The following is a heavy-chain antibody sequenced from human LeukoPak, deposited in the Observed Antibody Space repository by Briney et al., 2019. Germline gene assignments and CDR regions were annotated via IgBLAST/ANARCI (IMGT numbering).Heavy chain of an antibody. Sequence: ASVKVSCKSSGYNFTGYIITWGRKPPGKGFKWMGRINPNIADDTDTAQNFQGRVTMTRDTSISTAYMELSSLRSNDTAVYYCARGNGYYFDFWGRGTQVTVSS. CDR2: INPNIADDT. V-gene: IGHV1-2*06. D-gene: IGHD3-22*01. CDR3: ARGNGYYFDF. J-gene: IGHJ4*02. CDR1: GYNFTGYI.